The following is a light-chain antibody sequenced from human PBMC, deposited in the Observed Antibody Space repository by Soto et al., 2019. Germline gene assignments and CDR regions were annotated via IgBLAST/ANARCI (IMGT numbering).Light chain of an antibody. J-gene: IGLJ1*01. V-gene: IGLV2-14*01. Sequence: QSALTQPASVSGSPGQSITISCTGTSSDVGGYNYVSWYQQHPGKAPKLMIYEVSNRPSGVSNRFSGSKSGNTASLTISELQAEDEADYYCSSYTSSTRVFGTGTKLTVL. CDR1: SSDVGGYNY. CDR2: EVS. CDR3: SSYTSSTRV.